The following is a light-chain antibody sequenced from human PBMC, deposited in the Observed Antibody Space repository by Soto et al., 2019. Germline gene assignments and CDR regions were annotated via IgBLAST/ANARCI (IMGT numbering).Light chain of an antibody. J-gene: IGKJ4*01. Sequence: EIVLTQSPGTLSLSPGDRATLSCRASQSVSSNYLAWYQQKPGQAPRLLIYGASSRATGIPDRFSGSGSGTDFILTISRLEPEDFAVYYCQRYGTSLPLTFGGGTKVEIK. CDR3: QRYGTSLPLT. CDR1: QSVSSNY. CDR2: GAS. V-gene: IGKV3-20*01.